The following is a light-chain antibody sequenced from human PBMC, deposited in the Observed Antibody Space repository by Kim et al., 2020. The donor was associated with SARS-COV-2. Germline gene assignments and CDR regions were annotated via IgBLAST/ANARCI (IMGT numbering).Light chain of an antibody. J-gene: IGKJ1*01. Sequence: EIVLTQSPDTLSVSPGERATLSCRASRSVRSNLAWYQQKPGQTPRLLIYGASTRATGIPARFSGSGSGTEFTLTISSLQSEDFALYYCQQYSEGPLTFAEGTKVDIK. CDR1: RSVRSN. CDR2: GAS. V-gene: IGKV3-15*01. CDR3: QQYSEGPLT.